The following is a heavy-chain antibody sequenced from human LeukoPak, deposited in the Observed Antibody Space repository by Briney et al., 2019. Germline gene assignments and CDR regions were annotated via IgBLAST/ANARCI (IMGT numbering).Heavy chain of an antibody. CDR3: AKDMLGAVAGPDY. D-gene: IGHD6-19*01. CDR1: GFTFDDYS. CDR2: ISWNSGSI. Sequence: GGSLRLSCAASGFTFDDYSMHWVRPAPGKGLEWVSGISWNSGSIGYADSVKGRFTISRDNAKNSLYLQMNSLRAEDTALYYCAKDMLGAVAGPDYWGQGTLVTVSS. V-gene: IGHV3-9*01. J-gene: IGHJ4*02.